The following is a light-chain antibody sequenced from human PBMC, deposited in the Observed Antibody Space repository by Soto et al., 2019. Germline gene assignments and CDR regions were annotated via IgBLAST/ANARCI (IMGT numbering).Light chain of an antibody. CDR2: KAS. CDR3: QQYNSYST. CDR1: QSISIW. V-gene: IGKV1-5*03. Sequence: IQMTQSPSTLSASVGDRVTISCRASQSISIWVAWYQQKPGKAPKLLIYKASNLESEVPSRFSGSGSGTEFTLTINSLQPDDSATYYCQQYNSYSTFGQGTKVEIK. J-gene: IGKJ1*01.